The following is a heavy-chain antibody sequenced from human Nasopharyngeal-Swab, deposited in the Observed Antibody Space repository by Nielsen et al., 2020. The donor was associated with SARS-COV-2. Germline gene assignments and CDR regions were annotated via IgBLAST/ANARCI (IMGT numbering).Heavy chain of an antibody. Sequence: KVSCKGSGYSFTSYWIGWVRQMPGKGLEWMEIIYPGDSDTRYSPSFQGQVTISADKSISTAYLQWSSLKASDTAMYYCARRRYYDSSGYYHKSAFDIWGQGTMVTVSS. J-gene: IGHJ3*02. CDR3: ARRRYYDSSGYYHKSAFDI. D-gene: IGHD3-22*01. CDR2: IYPGDSDT. V-gene: IGHV5-51*01. CDR1: GYSFTSYW.